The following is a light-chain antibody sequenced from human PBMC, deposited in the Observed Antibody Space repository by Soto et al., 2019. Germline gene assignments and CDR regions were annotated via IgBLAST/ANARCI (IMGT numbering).Light chain of an antibody. CDR3: QQRSGWPRT. V-gene: IGKV3-15*01. CDR1: QSVSSN. Sequence: EIVMTQSPATLSVSPGERVTLSCRASQSVSSNLAWYQQKPGQAPRLLIYGASTRATGIPARFSGSGSGTEFTLTISSLQSEDFAVYYCQQRSGWPRTFGQGTKV. CDR2: GAS. J-gene: IGKJ1*01.